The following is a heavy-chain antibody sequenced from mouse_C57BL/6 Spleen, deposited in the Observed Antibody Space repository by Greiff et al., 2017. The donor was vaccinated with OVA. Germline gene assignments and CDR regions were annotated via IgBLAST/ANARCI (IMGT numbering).Heavy chain of an antibody. CDR3: ARDYDYSWFAY. J-gene: IGHJ3*01. V-gene: IGHV1-22*01. CDR1: GYTFTDYN. Sequence: VHVKQSGPELVKPGASVKMSCKASGYTFTDYNMHWVKQSHGKSLEWIGYINPNNGGTSYNQKFKGKATLTVNKSSSTAYMELRSLTSEDSAVYYCARDYDYSWFAYWGQGTLVTVSA. CDR2: INPNNGGT. D-gene: IGHD2-4*01.